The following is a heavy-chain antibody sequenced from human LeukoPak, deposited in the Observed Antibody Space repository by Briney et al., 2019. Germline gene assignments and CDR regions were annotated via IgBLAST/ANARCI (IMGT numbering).Heavy chain of an antibody. V-gene: IGHV3-30*18. Sequence: PGRSLRLPCAASGSTFSSYGMHWVRQAPGKGLEWVAVISYDGSNKYYADSVKGRFTISRDNSKNTLYLQMNSLRAEDTAVYYCAKCPAAADHYYYGMDVWGQGTTVTVSS. D-gene: IGHD6-13*01. J-gene: IGHJ6*02. CDR3: AKCPAAADHYYYGMDV. CDR1: GSTFSSYG. CDR2: ISYDGSNK.